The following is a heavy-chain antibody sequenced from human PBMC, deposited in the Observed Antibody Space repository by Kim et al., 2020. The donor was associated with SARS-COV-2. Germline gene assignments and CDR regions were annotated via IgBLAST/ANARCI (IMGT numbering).Heavy chain of an antibody. J-gene: IGHJ6*02. D-gene: IGHD4-17*01. V-gene: IGHV4-39*01. Sequence: LKSRVTIAVDTSKNQFSLKLSSVTAEDTAVYYCARRRFDYGGIYYYYGMDVWGQGTTVTVSS. CDR3: ARRRFDYGGIYYYYGMDV.